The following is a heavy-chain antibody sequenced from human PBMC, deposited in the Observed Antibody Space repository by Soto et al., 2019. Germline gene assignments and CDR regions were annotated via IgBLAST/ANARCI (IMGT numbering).Heavy chain of an antibody. CDR3: AKDELRLGESPDY. V-gene: IGHV3-23*01. D-gene: IGHD3-16*01. CDR2: ISGSGGST. J-gene: IGHJ4*02. CDR1: GFTFSSYA. Sequence: GESLKISCAASGFTFSSYAMSWVRQAPGKGLEWVSAISGSGGSTYYADSVKGRFTISRDNSKNTLYLQMNSLRAEDTAVYYCAKDELRLGESPDYWGQGTLVTVSS.